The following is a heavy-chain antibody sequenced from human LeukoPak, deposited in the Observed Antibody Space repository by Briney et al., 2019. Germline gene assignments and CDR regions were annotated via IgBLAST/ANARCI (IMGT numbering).Heavy chain of an antibody. V-gene: IGHV4-61*02. CDR3: ARGYGGSYYRY. CDR1: GGSISSGSYY. CDR2: IYMSGST. D-gene: IGHD1-26*01. Sequence: SETLSLTCTVSGGSISSGSYYWNWIRQPAGKGLEWIGRIYMSGSTNYNPSLKSRVTISVDTSKNQFSLKLSSVTAADTAVYYCARGYGGSYYRYWGQGTLVTVSS. J-gene: IGHJ4*02.